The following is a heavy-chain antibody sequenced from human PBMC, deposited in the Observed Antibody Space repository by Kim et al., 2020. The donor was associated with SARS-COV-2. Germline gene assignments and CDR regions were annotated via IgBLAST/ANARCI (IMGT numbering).Heavy chain of an antibody. CDR1: GGTFSSYS. CDR2: IIPIFGTA. J-gene: IGHJ4*02. Sequence: SVKVSCKASGGTFSSYSISWVRQAPGQGLEWMGGIIPIFGTANYAQKFQGRVTITADESTSTAYMELSSLRSEDTAVYYCARRHQRGFSYGAFDYWGQGTLVSVSS. CDR3: ARRHQRGFSYGAFDY. V-gene: IGHV1-69*13. D-gene: IGHD5-18*01.